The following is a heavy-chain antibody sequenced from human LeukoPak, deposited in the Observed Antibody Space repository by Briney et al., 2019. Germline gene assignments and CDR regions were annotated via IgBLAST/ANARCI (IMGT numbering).Heavy chain of an antibody. J-gene: IGHJ4*02. Sequence: SVKVSCMASGGTFSSYAISWVRQAPGQGLEWMGGIIPIFGTANYAQKFQGRVTITADESTSTAYMELSSLRSEDTAVYYCAREQWELYYFDYWGQGTLVTVSS. CDR3: AREQWELYYFDY. D-gene: IGHD1-26*01. V-gene: IGHV1-69*13. CDR2: IIPIFGTA. CDR1: GGTFSSYA.